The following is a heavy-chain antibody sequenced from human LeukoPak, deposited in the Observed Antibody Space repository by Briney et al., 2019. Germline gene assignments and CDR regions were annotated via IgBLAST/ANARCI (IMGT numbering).Heavy chain of an antibody. CDR1: GFTFSSYA. D-gene: IGHD1-26*01. CDR3: AKDNSWEPGTFDY. Sequence: GGSLRLSCAASGFTFSSYAMSWVRQAPGKGLEWVSNIGTSSTTIYYADSAKGRFTISRDNAKNSLYLQMNSLRADDTAVYYCAKDNSWEPGTFDYWGQGTLVTVSS. J-gene: IGHJ4*02. V-gene: IGHV3-48*01. CDR2: IGTSSTTI.